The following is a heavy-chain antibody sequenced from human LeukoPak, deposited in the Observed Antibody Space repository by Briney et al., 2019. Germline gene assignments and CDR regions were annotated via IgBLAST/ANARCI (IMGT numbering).Heavy chain of an antibody. V-gene: IGHV3-23*01. J-gene: IGHJ4*02. Sequence: GGSLRLSCAASGFTFSIYGMTWVRQAPGKGLEWVSTINSGGGTYYADSVKGRFTISRDNSKNTLDLQMNSLRAEGTAVYYCAKDHGDWGQGTLVTVSS. CDR1: GFTFSIYG. CDR3: AKDHGD. D-gene: IGHD3-3*01. CDR2: INSGGGT.